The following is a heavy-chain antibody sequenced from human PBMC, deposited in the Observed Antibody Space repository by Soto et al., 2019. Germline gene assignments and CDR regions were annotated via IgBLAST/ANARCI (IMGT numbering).Heavy chain of an antibody. CDR3: ASEYCGGDCYSAARYGMDV. CDR1: GYTFSRYG. Sequence: ASVKVSCKASGYTFSRYGISWVRQAPGQRLEWMGWINAGNGNTKYSQKFQGRVTITRDTSASTAYMELSSLRSEDTAVYYCASEYCGGDCYSAARYGMDVWGQGTTVTVSS. D-gene: IGHD2-21*02. CDR2: INAGNGNT. V-gene: IGHV1-3*01. J-gene: IGHJ6*02.